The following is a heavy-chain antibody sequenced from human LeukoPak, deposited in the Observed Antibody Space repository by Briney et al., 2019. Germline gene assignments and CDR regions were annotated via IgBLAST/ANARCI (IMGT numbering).Heavy chain of an antibody. CDR1: GFTFDDYA. J-gene: IGHJ4*02. V-gene: IGHV3-9*01. CDR3: AKDISYSVGNYFDY. CDR2: ISWNSGSI. D-gene: IGHD2-21*01. Sequence: GGSLRLSCAASGFTFDDYAMHWVQQAPGKGLEWVSGISWNSGSIGYADSVKGRFTISRDNAKNSLYLQMNSLRAEDTALYYCAKDISYSVGNYFDYWGQGTLVTVSS.